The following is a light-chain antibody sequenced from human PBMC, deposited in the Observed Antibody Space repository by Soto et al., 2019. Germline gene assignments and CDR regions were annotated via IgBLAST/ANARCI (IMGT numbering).Light chain of an antibody. Sequence: EVVMRQSAAALSVSSGERATLSCGASQSVSSNLAWYQQKPGQAPRLLIYGAYTRATGIQARFSGSGSGTEFTLTISSLQSEDFAVYYCKQYNNWPQAVGQGTKVDIK. CDR3: KQYNNWPQA. J-gene: IGKJ1*01. CDR2: GAY. V-gene: IGKV3-15*01. CDR1: QSVSSN.